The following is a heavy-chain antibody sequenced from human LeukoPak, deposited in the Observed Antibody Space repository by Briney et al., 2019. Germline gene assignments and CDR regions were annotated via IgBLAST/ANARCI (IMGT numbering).Heavy chain of an antibody. CDR2: ISWNSGYI. Sequence: PGGSLRLSCAASGFTFDNYAMYWVRQAPGKGLEWLSIISWNSGYIGYADSVKGRFTISRDNAKKSLDLQMNSLRAEDTAFYYCAKVRGTYSSGYFFDYWGQGTLVTVSS. D-gene: IGHD3-22*01. V-gene: IGHV3-9*01. J-gene: IGHJ4*02. CDR1: GFTFDNYA. CDR3: AKVRGTYSSGYFFDY.